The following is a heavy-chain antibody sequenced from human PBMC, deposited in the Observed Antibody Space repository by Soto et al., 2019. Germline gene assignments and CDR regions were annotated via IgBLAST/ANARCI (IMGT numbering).Heavy chain of an antibody. D-gene: IGHD2-15*01. CDR1: GYTFTSYA. J-gene: IGHJ4*02. Sequence: GASVKVSCKASGYTFTSYAMHWVRQAPGQRLEWMGWINAGNGNTKYSQKFQGRVTITRDTSASTAYMELSSLRSEDTAVYYCARDRSVVVVAATLDYWGQGTLVTVSS. CDR2: INAGNGNT. V-gene: IGHV1-3*01. CDR3: ARDRSVVVVAATLDY.